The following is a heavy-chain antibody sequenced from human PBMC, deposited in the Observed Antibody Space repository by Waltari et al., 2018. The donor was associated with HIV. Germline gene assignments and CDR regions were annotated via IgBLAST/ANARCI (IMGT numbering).Heavy chain of an antibody. D-gene: IGHD2-2*01. Sequence: QLHLQESGPGLVKPSETLALTCTVSGGSITRNDFYWAWIRQPPGKGLEWVGLMYNRGPPDSNPSLKSRVSMSRETSKNRFSLRLHSVTAADTASYYCARRGDGFNQHARLDHWGPGTLVTVSS. CDR3: ARRGDGFNQHARLDH. V-gene: IGHV4-39*01. CDR1: GGSITRNDFY. CDR2: MYNRGPP. J-gene: IGHJ4*02.